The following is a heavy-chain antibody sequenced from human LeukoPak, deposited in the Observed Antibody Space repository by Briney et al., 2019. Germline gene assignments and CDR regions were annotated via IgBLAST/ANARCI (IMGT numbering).Heavy chain of an antibody. CDR1: GGSISSYY. Sequence: SETLSLTCTVSGGSISSYYWSWIRQPPAKRLECIGYIYYNGNTNYNPSLKSRVTISIDTSKNQFSLRLSSVTAADTAVYYCARVGDGNFDYWGQGTLVTVSS. CDR3: ARVGDGNFDY. V-gene: IGHV4-59*01. J-gene: IGHJ4*02. CDR2: IYYNGNT. D-gene: IGHD3-10*01.